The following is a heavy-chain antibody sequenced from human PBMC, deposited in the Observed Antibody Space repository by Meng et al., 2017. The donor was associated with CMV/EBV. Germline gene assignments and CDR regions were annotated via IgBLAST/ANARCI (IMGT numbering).Heavy chain of an antibody. CDR1: GFTFSSYA. CDR3: ARAAYLPEIQLWSRSYYYYGMDV. D-gene: IGHD5-18*01. CDR2: ISGSGGST. J-gene: IGHJ6*02. V-gene: IGHV3-23*01. Sequence: GESLKISCAASGFTFSSYAMSWVRQAPGKGLEWVSAISGSGGSTYYADSVKGRFTISRDNSKNTLYLQMNSLRAEDTAVYYCARAAYLPEIQLWSRSYYYYGMDVWGQGTTVTVSS.